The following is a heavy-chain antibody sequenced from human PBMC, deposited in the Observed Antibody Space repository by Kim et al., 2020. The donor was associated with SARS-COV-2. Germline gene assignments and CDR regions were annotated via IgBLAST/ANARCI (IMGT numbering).Heavy chain of an antibody. Sequence: GGSLRLSCAASGFTFSSYGMHGVRQAPGTGLEWVAAIWYDGSNKYYADSVKGRFTISRDNSKNTLYLQMNSLRAEDTAVYYYARVGGGSYSGGMDVWGKGTTITVSS. J-gene: IGHJ6*01. V-gene: IGHV3-33*01. CDR3: ARVGGGSYSGGMDV. CDR2: IWYDGSNK. D-gene: IGHD1-26*01. CDR1: GFTFSSYG.